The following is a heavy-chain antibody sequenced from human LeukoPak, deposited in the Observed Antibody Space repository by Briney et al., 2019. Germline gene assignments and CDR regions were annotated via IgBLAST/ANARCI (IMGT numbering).Heavy chain of an antibody. V-gene: IGHV1-2*02. CDR2: INPNSGGT. CDR3: ARARSWYDWFDP. J-gene: IGHJ5*02. D-gene: IGHD6-13*01. Sequence: GASVKVSCKASGYTFTGNYMHWVRQAPGQGLEWMGWINPNSGGTNYAQKFQGRVTMTRDTSISTAYMELSRLRSDDTAVYYCARARSWYDWFDPWGQGTLVTVSS. CDR1: GYTFTGNY.